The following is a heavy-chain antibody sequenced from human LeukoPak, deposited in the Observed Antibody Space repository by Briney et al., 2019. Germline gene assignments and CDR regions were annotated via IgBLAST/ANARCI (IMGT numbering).Heavy chain of an antibody. CDR3: AKGYNWFDP. Sequence: PGGSLRLSCAASGFTFSSYGMHWVRQAPGKGLEWVSSISGSGGSTYYADSVKGRFTISRDNSKNTLYLQMNSLRVEDTAIYYCAKGYNWFDPWGQGTLVTVSS. V-gene: IGHV3-23*01. CDR1: GFTFSSYG. CDR2: ISGSGGST. J-gene: IGHJ5*02.